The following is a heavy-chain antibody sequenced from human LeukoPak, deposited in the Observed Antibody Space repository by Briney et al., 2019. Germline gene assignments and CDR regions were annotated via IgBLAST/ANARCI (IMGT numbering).Heavy chain of an antibody. V-gene: IGHV1-2*06. CDR1: GYTFTGYY. CDR3: ARDRALLWFGSPLYYFDY. D-gene: IGHD3-10*01. CDR2: INPNRGGT. Sequence: GASVKVSCKASGYTFTGYYMHWVRQAPGQGLEWMGRINPNRGGTNYAQKFQGRVTMTRDTSISTAYMELSRLRSDDTAVYYCARDRALLWFGSPLYYFDYWGQGTLVTVSS. J-gene: IGHJ4*02.